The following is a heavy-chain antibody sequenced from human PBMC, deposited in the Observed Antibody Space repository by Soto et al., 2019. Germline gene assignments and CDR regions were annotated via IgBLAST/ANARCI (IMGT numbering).Heavy chain of an antibody. V-gene: IGHV1-58*01. CDR2: IVVGSGNT. CDR1: GFTFTSSA. D-gene: IGHD6-13*01. CDR3: AADPPGVAAAGYY. J-gene: IGHJ4*02. Sequence: VASVKVSCKASGFTFTSSAVQWVRQARGQRLEWIGWIVVGSGNTNYAQKFQERVTITRDMSTSTAYMELSSLRSEDTAVYYCAADPPGVAAAGYYWGQGTLVTVSS.